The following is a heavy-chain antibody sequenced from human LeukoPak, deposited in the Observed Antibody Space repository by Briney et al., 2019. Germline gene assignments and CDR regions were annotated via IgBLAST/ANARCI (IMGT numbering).Heavy chain of an antibody. CDR1: GGSISIGGYS. Sequence: ASETLSLTCAVSGGSISIGGYSWSWIRQPPGKGLEWIGYIYHSGSTYYNPSLKSRVTISVDRSKNQFSLKLSSVTAADTAVYYCARESAVTTDAFDIWGQGTMVTVSS. CDR3: ARESAVTTDAFDI. D-gene: IGHD4-11*01. V-gene: IGHV4-30-2*01. CDR2: IYHSGST. J-gene: IGHJ3*02.